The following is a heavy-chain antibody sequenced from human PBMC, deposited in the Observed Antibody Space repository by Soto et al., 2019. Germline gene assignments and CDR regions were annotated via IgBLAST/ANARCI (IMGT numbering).Heavy chain of an antibody. D-gene: IGHD1-7*01. CDR2: IIPILDIT. J-gene: IGHJ4*02. CDR3: ARPTSTETTSGYYFDY. CDR1: GGTFSSYP. V-gene: IGHV1-69*02. Sequence: QVQLVQSGAEVQKPGSSVKVSCKASGGTFSSYPISWVRQAPGQGLEWMGRIIPILDITDYAQRFQGRVTITADKSTSTAYMELSSLSSDDTAVYYCARPTSTETTSGYYFDYWGQGTLVTVSS.